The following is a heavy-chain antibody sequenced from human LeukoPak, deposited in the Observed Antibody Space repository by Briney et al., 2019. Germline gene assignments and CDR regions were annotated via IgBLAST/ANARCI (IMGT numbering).Heavy chain of an antibody. D-gene: IGHD1-26*01. CDR3: ARVGGSYEPFDY. J-gene: IGHJ4*02. CDR1: GGSISSYY. Sequence: SETLSLTCTVSGGSISSYYWSWIRQPPGKGLEWIGYIYYSGSTNYNPSLKSRVTISVDTSKNQFSLKLSSVTAADTAVYYCARVGGSYEPFDYWGQGTLVTVSS. V-gene: IGHV4-59*01. CDR2: IYYSGST.